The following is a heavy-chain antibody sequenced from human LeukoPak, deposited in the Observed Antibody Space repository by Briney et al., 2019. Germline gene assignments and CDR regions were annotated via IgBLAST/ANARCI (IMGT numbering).Heavy chain of an antibody. CDR3: ARGKEYFDWLLRAYYFDF. D-gene: IGHD3-9*01. CDR2: IKKDGSEK. CDR1: GFTFSDYW. V-gene: IGHV3-7*01. J-gene: IGHJ4*02. Sequence: PGGSLRLSCAASGFTFSDYWTSWVRQAPGKGLEWVANIKKDGSEKYYVDSVKGRFTISRDNAKNPLYLQMNSLRAEDTAVYYCARGKEYFDWLLRAYYFDFWGQGTLVTVSS.